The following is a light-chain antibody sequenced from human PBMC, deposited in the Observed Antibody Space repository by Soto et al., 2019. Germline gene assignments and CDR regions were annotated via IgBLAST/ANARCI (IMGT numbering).Light chain of an antibody. CDR1: QDFSKF. J-gene: IGKJ1*01. Sequence: DIQMTQSPSSLSASAGDRVTITCRASQDFSKFLAWYQQKPGKVPRLLIYATSTLDSGVPSRFSGSGTGTDFTLTISSLQPEDVATYYCQNYKSAPWTFGQGTKVETK. CDR2: ATS. V-gene: IGKV1-27*01. CDR3: QNYKSAPWT.